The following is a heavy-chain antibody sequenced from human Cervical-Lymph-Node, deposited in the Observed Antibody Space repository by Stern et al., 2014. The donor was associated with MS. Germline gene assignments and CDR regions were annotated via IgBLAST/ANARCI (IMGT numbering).Heavy chain of an antibody. J-gene: IGHJ5*02. CDR3: DP. Sequence: QVQLQESGPGLVKPSQTLSLTCTVSGGSISSDLYYWTWIRQPAGKGLEWIGRVHVSGSPNYNPSLKSRVTISLATSKNQFSLTLSSDCARGTGWGWLDPWGQGTLVTVSS. CDR2: VHVSGSP. D-gene: IGHD1-1*01. CDR1: GGSISSDLYY. V-gene: IGHV4-61*02.